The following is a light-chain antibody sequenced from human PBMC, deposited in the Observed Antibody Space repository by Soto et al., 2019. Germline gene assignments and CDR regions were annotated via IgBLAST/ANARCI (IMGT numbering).Light chain of an antibody. CDR1: DSDIGDWPY. J-gene: IGLJ2*01. V-gene: IGLV2-14*03. CDR2: DVY. CDR3: TSFTGSRTII. Sequence: QSALTQPASVSGSPGQSITISCTGTDSDIGDWPYVSWYQQHPGKVPRLIIYDVYSRPSGISNRFAGSKSGNTASLTISGLQTEDEADYFCTSFTGSRTIIFGAGTKLTVL.